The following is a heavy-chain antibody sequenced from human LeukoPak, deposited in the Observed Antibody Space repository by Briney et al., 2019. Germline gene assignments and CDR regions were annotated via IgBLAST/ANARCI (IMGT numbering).Heavy chain of an antibody. J-gene: IGHJ4*02. CDR1: GYTFTAHY. Sequence: GASVKVSCKTSGYTFTAHYLHWVRQAPGQGLEWMGYIDPNINGATYAQKFQGRVTLTRDTSISTVYMELSSLTSDDTAIYYCARESGSSDYWGQGTLVTVSS. D-gene: IGHD1-26*01. V-gene: IGHV1-2*02. CDR2: IDPNINGA. CDR3: ARESGSSDY.